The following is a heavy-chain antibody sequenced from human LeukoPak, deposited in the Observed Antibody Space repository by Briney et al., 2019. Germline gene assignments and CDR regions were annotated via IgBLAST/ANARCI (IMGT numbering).Heavy chain of an antibody. J-gene: IGHJ4*02. V-gene: IGHV3-23*01. D-gene: IGHD5-18*01. CDR1: EFSFNDHA. Sequence: GGALRLSCAASEFSFNDHAMSWVRQAPGKGLEWVSGINGNGASTYYSDSVKGRFTISRDNSKNTVYLRMSSLRADDTATYYCAKDQTYSYYYLDSWGQGALVTVSS. CDR2: INGNGAST. CDR3: AKDQTYSYYYLDS.